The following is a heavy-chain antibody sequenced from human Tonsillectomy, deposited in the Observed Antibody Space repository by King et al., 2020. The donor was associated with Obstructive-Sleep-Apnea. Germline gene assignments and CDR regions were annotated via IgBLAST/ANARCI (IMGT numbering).Heavy chain of an antibody. CDR2: IHHSGST. D-gene: IGHD6-19*01. Sequence: QLQESGPGLGKPSETLSLTCSVSGNTISGGYYWGWIRQPPGKGLEWIGSIHHSGSTYYNPSLKSRVTISVETSKDQFSLRLNSVTAADTAVYYCARGRSGWSEYFQHWGQGTLVTVSS. V-gene: IGHV4-38-2*01. CDR1: GNTISGGYY. CDR3: ARGRSGWSEYFQH. J-gene: IGHJ1*01.